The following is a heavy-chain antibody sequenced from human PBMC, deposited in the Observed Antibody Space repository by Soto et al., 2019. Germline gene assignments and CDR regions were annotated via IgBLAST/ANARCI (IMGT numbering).Heavy chain of an antibody. J-gene: IGHJ6*02. D-gene: IGHD2-15*01. CDR1: GYTFTSYG. V-gene: IGHV1-18*01. Sequence: ASVKVSCKASGYTFTSYGISWVRQAPGQGLEWMGWISAYNGNTNYAQKLQGRVTMTTDTSTSTAYMELRSLRSDDTAVYYCARVCSGGSCYSKYYYYYGMDVWGQGTTVTVS. CDR2: ISAYNGNT. CDR3: ARVCSGGSCYSKYYYYYGMDV.